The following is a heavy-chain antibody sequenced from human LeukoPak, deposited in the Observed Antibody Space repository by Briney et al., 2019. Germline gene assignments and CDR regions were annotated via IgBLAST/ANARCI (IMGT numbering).Heavy chain of an antibody. J-gene: IGHJ4*02. D-gene: IGHD1-26*01. CDR3: ARVRSSASGSYYDY. V-gene: IGHV3-21*01. Sequence: GSLRLSCAASGFTFSSYSMNWVRQAPGKGLEWVSSISSSSSYIYYADSVKGRFTISRDNAKNSLYLQMNSLRAEDTAVYYCARVRSSASGSYYDYWGQGTLVTVSS. CDR2: ISSSSSYI. CDR1: GFTFSSYS.